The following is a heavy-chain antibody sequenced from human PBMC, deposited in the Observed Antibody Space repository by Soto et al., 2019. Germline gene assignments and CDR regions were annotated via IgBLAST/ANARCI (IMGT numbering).Heavy chain of an antibody. CDR2: IYSGGST. CDR3: AKDLYYDSSGYSVDY. Sequence: GGSLRLSCAASGFTVSSNYMSWVRQAPGKGLEWVSVIYSGGSTYYADSVKGRFTISRDNSKNTLYLQMNSLRAEDTAVYYCAKDLYYDSSGYSVDYWGQGTLVTVSS. D-gene: IGHD3-22*01. J-gene: IGHJ4*02. V-gene: IGHV3-53*01. CDR1: GFTVSSNY.